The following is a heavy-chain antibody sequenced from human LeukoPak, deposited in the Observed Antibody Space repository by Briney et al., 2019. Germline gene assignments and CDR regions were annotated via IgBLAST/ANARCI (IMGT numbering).Heavy chain of an antibody. Sequence: GASVKASCKASGYTFTNYGISWVRQAPGQGLEWLGRIRVYNGNTNYAQKLQGRVTMTTDTSTSTAYMELRSLRSDDTAVYYCARMILLLGDVLTVPPRGFDYWGQGTLVTVSS. CDR1: GYTFTNYG. J-gene: IGHJ4*02. D-gene: IGHD3-9*01. V-gene: IGHV1-18*01. CDR2: IRVYNGNT. CDR3: ARMILLLGDVLTVPPRGFDY.